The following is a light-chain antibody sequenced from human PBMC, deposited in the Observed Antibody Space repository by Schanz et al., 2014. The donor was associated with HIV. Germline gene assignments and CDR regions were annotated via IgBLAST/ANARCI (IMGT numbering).Light chain of an antibody. CDR3: QSYDGTLKAVV. Sequence: QSALTQPASVSGSPGQSISISCTGTSGDVGSYNYVSWYQQHPGKAPKLMIYDVSNRPSGVSSRFSGSKSGTSGSLAITGLQAEDEADYYCQSYDGTLKAVVVGGGTKLTVL. CDR1: SGDVGSYNY. J-gene: IGLJ2*01. V-gene: IGLV2-14*03. CDR2: DVS.